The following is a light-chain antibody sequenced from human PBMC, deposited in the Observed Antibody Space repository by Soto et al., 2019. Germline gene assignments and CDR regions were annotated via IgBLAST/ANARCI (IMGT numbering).Light chain of an antibody. J-gene: IGLJ1*01. Sequence: QSALTQPASVSGSPGQSITISCTGTSSDVGGYNYVSWYQQHPGKAPKLMIYDVSNRPSGVSNRFSGSKSGNTASLTISVLQAEDEAEYSCSSDTSSSLYVFGTGTKVTVL. V-gene: IGLV2-14*01. CDR2: DVS. CDR3: SSDTSSSLYV. CDR1: SSDVGGYNY.